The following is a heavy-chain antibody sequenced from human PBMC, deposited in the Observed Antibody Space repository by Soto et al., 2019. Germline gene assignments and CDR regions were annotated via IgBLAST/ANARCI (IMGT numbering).Heavy chain of an antibody. V-gene: IGHV4-34*01. D-gene: IGHD2-15*01. CDR1: GGSFSGYY. CDR3: ARHRCSGGSCHTNYYGMDV. CDR2: INHSGST. J-gene: IGHJ6*02. Sequence: SETLSLTCAVYGGSFSGYYWSWIRQPPGKGLEWIGEINHSGSTNYNPSLKSRVTISVDTSKNQFSLKLSSVTAADTAVYYCARHRCSGGSCHTNYYGMDVWGQGTKVTVYS.